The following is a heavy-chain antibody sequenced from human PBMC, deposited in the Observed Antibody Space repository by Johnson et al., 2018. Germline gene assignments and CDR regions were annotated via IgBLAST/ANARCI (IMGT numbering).Heavy chain of an antibody. V-gene: IGHV1-69*01. Sequence: VQLVESGAEVKKPGSSVKVSCKASGGTFSSYAISWVRQAPGQGLEWMGGIIPIFGTANYAQKFQGRVTITADEATSTAYMELSSRRSEDTAVYYCASLYCSSTSCYPTYGMDVWGQGTTVTVSS. CDR1: GGTFSSYA. CDR3: ASLYCSSTSCYPTYGMDV. J-gene: IGHJ6*02. CDR2: IIPIFGTA. D-gene: IGHD2-2*01.